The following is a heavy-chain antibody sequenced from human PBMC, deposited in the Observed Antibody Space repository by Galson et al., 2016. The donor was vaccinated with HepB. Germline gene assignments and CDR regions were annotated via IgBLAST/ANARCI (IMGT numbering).Heavy chain of an antibody. CDR3: ARDRSFDRNSRGVPFDY. CDR2: LSSDENNV. V-gene: IGHV3-30*03. CDR1: GFTFSQYG. D-gene: IGHD3-16*01. J-gene: IGHJ4*01. Sequence: SLRHSCAASGFTFSQYGMHWIRQTLSKGLEWVVRLSSDENNVDYGDSEKCRFTISRNNFRDTLYLQMSSLRPEDTAVYYCARDRSFDRNSRGVPFDYWGQGTLVTVSS.